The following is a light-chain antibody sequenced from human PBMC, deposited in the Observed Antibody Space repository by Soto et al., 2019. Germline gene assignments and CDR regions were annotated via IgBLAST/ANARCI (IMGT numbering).Light chain of an antibody. V-gene: IGKV1-9*01. CDR1: EDISSY. J-gene: IGKJ5*01. CDR2: AAS. Sequence: IQLTQSPSSLSASVGDRVTFTCRASEDISSYLVWYQQKPGAAPKLLIYAASALHSGVPSRFSGSGSGRDFTLTIRSLHPEDFAVYFCQQFKNYPITVGQGTRLESK. CDR3: QQFKNYPIT.